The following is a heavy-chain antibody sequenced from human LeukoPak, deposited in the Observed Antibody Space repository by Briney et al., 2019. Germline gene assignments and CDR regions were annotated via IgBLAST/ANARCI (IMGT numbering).Heavy chain of an antibody. Sequence: GASVTVSCKASGYTFTSYGISWGRQAPGPGLEWMGWISAYNGNTNYAQKLQGRVTMTTDTSTSTAYMELRSLRSDDTAVYYCARRLPRGYYFDYWGQGTLVTVSS. D-gene: IGHD3-10*01. CDR3: ARRLPRGYYFDY. V-gene: IGHV1-18*04. J-gene: IGHJ4*02. CDR2: ISAYNGNT. CDR1: GYTFTSYG.